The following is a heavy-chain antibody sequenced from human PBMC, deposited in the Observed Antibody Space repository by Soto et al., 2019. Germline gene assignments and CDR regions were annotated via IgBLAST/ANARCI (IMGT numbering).Heavy chain of an antibody. J-gene: IGHJ4*02. V-gene: IGHV3-74*01. D-gene: IGHD3-10*01. CDR1: GFTFGDYA. Sequence: GXSLRLSCAASGFTFGDYAMHWFRQAPGKGLVWVSRINGDGTSTSYADSVKGRFTISRDNAKNKLYLQMNSLRAEDTAVYYCASPGSGSYPRWGQGTLVTVSS. CDR2: INGDGTST. CDR3: ASPGSGSYPR.